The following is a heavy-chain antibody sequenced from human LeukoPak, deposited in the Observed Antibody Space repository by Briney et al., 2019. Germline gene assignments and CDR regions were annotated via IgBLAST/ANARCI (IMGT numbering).Heavy chain of an antibody. CDR1: GFTFVDYG. CDR3: ARDRLGPSFSVSHFDL. D-gene: IGHD3-3*02. CDR2: INYNGAIT. Sequence: GGSLRLSCATSGFTFVDYGLSWVRRAPGKGLEWLCAINYNGAITDYADSVKGRFTISRDNAKNSLYLRMDSLRAENTALYYCARDRLGPSFSVSHFDLWGQGTLVTVSS. V-gene: IGHV3-20*04. J-gene: IGHJ4*02.